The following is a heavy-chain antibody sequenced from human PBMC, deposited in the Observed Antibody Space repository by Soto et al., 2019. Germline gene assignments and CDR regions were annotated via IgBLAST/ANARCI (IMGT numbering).Heavy chain of an antibody. J-gene: IGHJ3*02. D-gene: IGHD1-1*01. CDR1: VFTLANFA. CDR3: AKDPNGKYIGGFEM. V-gene: IGHV3-23*01. Sequence: PWGSLRISCSCSVFTLANFAMSWVRQAPGGGLEWVSGITVGGSTYYADSVEGRFRISRDNFRDTLSLNMSGVRVEDTAMYYCAKDPNGKYIGGFEMCGKGTLVTVSS. CDR2: ITVGGST.